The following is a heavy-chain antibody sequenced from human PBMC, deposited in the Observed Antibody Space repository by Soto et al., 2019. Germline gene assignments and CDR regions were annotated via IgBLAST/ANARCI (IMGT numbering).Heavy chain of an antibody. CDR3: AYRRDGSGRFDY. D-gene: IGHD3-10*01. Sequence: QITLKESGPTLVKPTQTLTLTCTFSGFSLSTSGVGVGWIRQPPGKALEGLAIIYWDDDRVYSPSLKSRLTINEHTSKNQVVLTMTNMDPVDTATYYCAYRRDGSGRFDYWGQGTLVTVSS. V-gene: IGHV2-5*02. CDR1: GFSLSTSGVG. J-gene: IGHJ4*02. CDR2: IYWDDDR.